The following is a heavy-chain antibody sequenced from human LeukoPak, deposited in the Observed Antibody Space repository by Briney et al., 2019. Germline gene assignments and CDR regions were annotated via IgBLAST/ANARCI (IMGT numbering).Heavy chain of an antibody. D-gene: IGHD5-18*01. Sequence: ASVKVSCKASGYTFTGYYMHWVRQAPGQGLEWMGWINPNSGGTNYAQKFQGRVTMTRVTSISTAYMELSRLRSDDTAVYYCARLVDTATQGWFDPWGQGTLVTVSS. CDR3: ARLVDTATQGWFDP. J-gene: IGHJ5*02. V-gene: IGHV1-2*02. CDR1: GYTFTGYY. CDR2: INPNSGGT.